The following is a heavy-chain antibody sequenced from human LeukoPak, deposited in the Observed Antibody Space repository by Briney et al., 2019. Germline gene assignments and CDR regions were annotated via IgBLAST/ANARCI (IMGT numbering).Heavy chain of an antibody. Sequence: ASVKVSCKASGYAFTAYYLHWVRQATGQGLERMGWINPNSGDPNYAQNFQGRVTMTRDTSGSTVYMDLNRLRSDDTALYYCVRGGDGDRRDFDFWGQGTLVTVSS. CDR1: GYAFTAYY. D-gene: IGHD5-24*01. CDR3: VRGGDGDRRDFDF. CDR2: INPNSGDP. J-gene: IGHJ4*02. V-gene: IGHV1-2*02.